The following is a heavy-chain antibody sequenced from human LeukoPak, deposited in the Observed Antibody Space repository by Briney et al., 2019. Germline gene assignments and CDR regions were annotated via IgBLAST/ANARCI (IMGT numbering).Heavy chain of an antibody. CDR2: IVVGSGNT. J-gene: IGHJ3*02. CDR3: AAPSYYYDSGGRAFDI. D-gene: IGHD3-22*01. Sequence: ASVKVSCKASGFTFTSSAVQWVRQARGQRLEWIGWIVVGSGNTNYAQKFQERVTITRDMSTSTAYMGLSSLRSEDTAVYYCAAPSYYYDSGGRAFDIWGQGTMVTVSS. V-gene: IGHV1-58*01. CDR1: GFTFTSSA.